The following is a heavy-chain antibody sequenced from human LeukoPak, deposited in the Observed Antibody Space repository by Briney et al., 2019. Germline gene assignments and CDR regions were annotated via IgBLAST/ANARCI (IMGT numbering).Heavy chain of an antibody. CDR3: ARPIVGATIGY. J-gene: IGHJ4*02. CDR2: IYYSGST. V-gene: IGHV4-59*01. Sequence: SETLSLTCTVSGGSITNNYWSWIRQPPGKGLEWIGYIYYSGSTNYNPSLKSRVTMSVDTSKNQFSLRLSSVTAADTAVYYCARPIVGATIGYWGQGTLVTVSS. D-gene: IGHD1-26*01. CDR1: GGSITNNY.